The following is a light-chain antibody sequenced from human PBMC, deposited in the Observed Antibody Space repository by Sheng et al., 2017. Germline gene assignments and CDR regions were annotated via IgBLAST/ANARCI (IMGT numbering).Light chain of an antibody. V-gene: IGLV1-47*01. Sequence: QSALTQPASVYGSPGQSITISCTGTNNDIGGHNHVSWLQQLPGKAPKLLIHTNQRPSGVPDRFSASRSGTSASLAINGLRSDDEADYYCAAWDDSLRGWVFGGGTKLTVL. CDR3: AAWDDSLRGWV. CDR2: TN. J-gene: IGLJ3*02. CDR1: NNDIGGHNH.